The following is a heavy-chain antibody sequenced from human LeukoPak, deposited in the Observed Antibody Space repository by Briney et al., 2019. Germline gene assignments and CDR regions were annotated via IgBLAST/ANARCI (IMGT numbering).Heavy chain of an antibody. CDR2: INPNSGGT. V-gene: IGHV1-2*04. J-gene: IGHJ4*02. CDR1: GYTFTGYY. D-gene: IGHD3-10*01. CDR3: ARADTTYGSGSYFTFDY. Sequence: ASVKVSCKASGYTFTGYYMHWVRRAPGQRLEWMGWINPNSGGTNYAQKFQGWVTMTRDTSISTAYMELSRLRSDDTAVYYCARADTTYGSGSYFTFDYWGQGTLVTVSS.